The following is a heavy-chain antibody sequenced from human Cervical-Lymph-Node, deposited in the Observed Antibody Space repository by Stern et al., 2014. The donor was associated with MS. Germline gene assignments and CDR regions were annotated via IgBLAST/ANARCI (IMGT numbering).Heavy chain of an antibody. CDR2: IIPIFGTA. CDR1: GGTFSSYA. J-gene: IGHJ5*02. CDR3: ARDMIYGDYVGWFDP. V-gene: IGHV1-69*01. D-gene: IGHD4-17*01. Sequence: QVPLGQSGAAVKKPGPSVKVSCKASGGTFSSYAISWARQAPGQGLAWMGVIIPIFGTANYAQKFQGRVTITADESTSTAYMELSSLRSEDTAVYYCARDMIYGDYVGWFDPWGQGTLVTVSS.